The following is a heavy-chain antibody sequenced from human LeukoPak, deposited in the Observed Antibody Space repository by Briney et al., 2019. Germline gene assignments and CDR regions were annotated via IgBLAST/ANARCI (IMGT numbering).Heavy chain of an antibody. CDR2: IIPILGIA. CDR3: ARGYCSSTSCSRGGNFDY. V-gene: IGHV1-69*04. D-gene: IGHD2-2*01. J-gene: IGHJ4*02. CDR1: AATFSSYA. Sequence: SGTVSCKASAATFSSYAISWVRQPPAQGLGRVGRIIPILGIANYAQKFQGRVTITADKSTSTAYMELSRLRSEDTAVYYCARGYCSSTSCSRGGNFDYWGQGTLVTVSS.